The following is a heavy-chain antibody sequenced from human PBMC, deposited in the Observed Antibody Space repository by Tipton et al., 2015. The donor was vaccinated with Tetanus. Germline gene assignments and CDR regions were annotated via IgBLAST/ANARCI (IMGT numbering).Heavy chain of an antibody. Sequence: TLSLTCTVSGGSINDYYWGWIRQPPGMGLEWIGHISHSGSASYNPSLKSRVTISLDTSKNQFSLQLNSVTPEDTAVYYCARADLTVILYYFDSWGQGTLVTVSS. J-gene: IGHJ4*02. CDR2: ISHSGSA. CDR3: ARADLTVILYYFDS. V-gene: IGHV4-59*12. CDR1: GGSINDYY. D-gene: IGHD7-27*01.